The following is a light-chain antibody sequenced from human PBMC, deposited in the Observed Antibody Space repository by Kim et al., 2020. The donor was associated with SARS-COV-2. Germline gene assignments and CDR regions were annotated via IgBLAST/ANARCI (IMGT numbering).Light chain of an antibody. V-gene: IGLV4-69*01. Sequence: ALVHATRPLSSGHTSHGMAWDQQQPEKGPRYFMKLNSDGSHSKGDGIPDRFSGSSSGAERYLTISSLQSEDEADYYCQTWGTGITVFGGGTKLTVL. CDR2: LNSDGSH. CDR3: QTWGTGITV. CDR1: SGHTSHG. J-gene: IGLJ3*02.